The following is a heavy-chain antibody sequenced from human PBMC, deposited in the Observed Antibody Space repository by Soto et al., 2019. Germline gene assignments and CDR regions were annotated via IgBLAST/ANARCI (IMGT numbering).Heavy chain of an antibody. V-gene: IGHV4-59*08. CDR3: AGQTFTIAAASYGRSNWFDP. D-gene: IGHD6-25*01. Sequence: PSETLSLTCTVSGGSIHDYYWVWIRQPPGKGLEWIGSIFYTGSTDYNPSLKSRLTMSIDTSKNEFSLRLNSVTAADTAVYYCAGQTFTIAAASYGRSNWFDPWGPGTLVTVSS. CDR1: GGSIHDYY. J-gene: IGHJ5*02. CDR2: IFYTGST.